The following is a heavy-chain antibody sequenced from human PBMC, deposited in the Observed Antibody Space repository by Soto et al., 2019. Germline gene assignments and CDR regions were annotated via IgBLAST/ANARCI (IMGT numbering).Heavy chain of an antibody. D-gene: IGHD3-3*01. Sequence: QVQLVESGGGVVQPGRSLRLSCAASGFTFSSYGMHWVRQAPGKGLEGVAVISYDGSNKYYADSVKGRFTISRDNSKNTLYLQMNSLRAEDTAVYYCAKDYDFWSGYWTTFDYWGQGTLVTVSS. CDR1: GFTFSSYG. V-gene: IGHV3-30*18. CDR2: ISYDGSNK. J-gene: IGHJ4*02. CDR3: AKDYDFWSGYWTTFDY.